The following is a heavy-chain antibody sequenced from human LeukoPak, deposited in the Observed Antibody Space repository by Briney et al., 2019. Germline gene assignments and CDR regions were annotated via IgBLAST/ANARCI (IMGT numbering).Heavy chain of an antibody. V-gene: IGHV1-18*01. D-gene: IGHD3-22*01. CDR2: ISAYNGNT. Sequence: PSVKVSCKASGYTFTSYGISWVRQAPGQGLEWMGWISAYNGNTNYAQKLQGRVTMTTDTSTSTAYMELRSLRSDDTAVYYCARDDYYDSSGYYPFDYWGQGTLVTVSS. J-gene: IGHJ4*02. CDR3: ARDDYYDSSGYYPFDY. CDR1: GYTFTSYG.